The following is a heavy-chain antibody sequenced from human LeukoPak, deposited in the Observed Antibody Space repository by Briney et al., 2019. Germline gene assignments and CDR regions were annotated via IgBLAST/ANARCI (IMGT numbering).Heavy chain of an antibody. J-gene: IGHJ4*01. CDR1: GFNFRAYG. V-gene: IGHV3-64*02. CDR3: ARGRGGPPFDF. CDR2: ISADGGTT. D-gene: IGHD3-10*01. Sequence: GGSLRLSCVASGFNFRAYGMHWVRQAPGQGLEYISAISADGGTTFHAESVKGRFTISRDNSKNTHYLQMGSLRIDDSALYYCARGRGGPPFDFWGHGTLITVSA.